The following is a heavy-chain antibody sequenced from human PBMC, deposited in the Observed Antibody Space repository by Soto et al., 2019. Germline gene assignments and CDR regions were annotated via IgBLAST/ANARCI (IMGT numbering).Heavy chain of an antibody. V-gene: IGHV4-34*01. CDR2: INHSGST. CDR1: GGSFSGYY. J-gene: IGHJ3*02. Sequence: SETLSLTCAVYGGSFSGYYWSWIRQPPGKGLEWIGEINHSGSTNYNPSLKSRVTISVDTSKNQFSLKLSSVTAADTAVYYCARESGYSSSSDAFDIWGQGTMVTVSS. CDR3: ARESGYSSSSDAFDI. D-gene: IGHD6-6*01.